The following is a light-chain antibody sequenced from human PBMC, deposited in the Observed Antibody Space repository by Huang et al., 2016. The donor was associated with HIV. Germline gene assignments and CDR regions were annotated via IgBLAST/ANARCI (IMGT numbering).Light chain of an antibody. V-gene: IGKV3-11*01. CDR1: QSVSSY. CDR3: QQRSNWPPTLT. CDR2: DAS. J-gene: IGKJ4*01. Sequence: EIVLTQSPATLSLSPGERATLSCRASQSVSSYLAWYQQKPGQAPRLLIYDASTRATGIAARCSGSGSGTDFTLTISTLEPEDFAVYYCQQRSNWPPTLTFGGGTKLEIK.